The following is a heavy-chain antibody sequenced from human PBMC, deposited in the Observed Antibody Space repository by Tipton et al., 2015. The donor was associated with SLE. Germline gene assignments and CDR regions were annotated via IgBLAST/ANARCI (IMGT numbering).Heavy chain of an antibody. CDR3: ARMDDTFLDY. D-gene: IGHD3-22*01. CDR1: GGSISSSSYY. Sequence: TLSLTCTVSGGSISSSSYYWGWIRQPPGKGLEWIGSIYYSGSTYYNPSLKSRVTILEDTSKNQFSLKLSSVTAADTAVYYCARMDDTFLDYWGQGTLVTVSS. V-gene: IGHV4-39*07. CDR2: IYYSGST. J-gene: IGHJ4*02.